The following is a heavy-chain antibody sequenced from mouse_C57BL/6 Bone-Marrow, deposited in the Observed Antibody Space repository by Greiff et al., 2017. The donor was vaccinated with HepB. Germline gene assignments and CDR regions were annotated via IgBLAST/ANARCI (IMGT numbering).Heavy chain of an antibody. CDR3: AIREAYYSTLFAY. J-gene: IGHJ3*01. V-gene: IGHV1-64*01. CDR2: IHPNSGST. CDR1: GYNFNSYW. Sequence: QVQLQQSGAELVKPGASVKLSCKASGYNFNSYWMHWVKRRPGQGLEWIGMIHPNSGSTNYHEKFKSKATLTVDKSSSTAYMQLSSLTSEDSAVYYCAIREAYYSTLFAYWGQGTLVTVSA. D-gene: IGHD2-5*01.